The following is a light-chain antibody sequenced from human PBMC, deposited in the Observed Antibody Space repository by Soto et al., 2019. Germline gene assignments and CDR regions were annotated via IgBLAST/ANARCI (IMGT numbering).Light chain of an antibody. CDR2: GAS. CDR1: QSVSSSY. Sequence: EIVLTQSPGTLSLSPGERATLSCRASQSVSSSYLAWYQQKPGQAPRLLIYGASSRPTGIPDRFSGSGSGKDFTLTISRLEPEDFAVYYCQQYGSSPETFGQGNKVEIK. CDR3: QQYGSSPET. J-gene: IGKJ1*01. V-gene: IGKV3-20*01.